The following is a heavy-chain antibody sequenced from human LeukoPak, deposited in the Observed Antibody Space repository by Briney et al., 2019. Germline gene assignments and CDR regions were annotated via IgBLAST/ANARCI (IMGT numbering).Heavy chain of an antibody. CDR2: ISYDGSNK. V-gene: IGHV3-30-3*01. CDR3: ARDLVGVVVPAAIGWFDP. J-gene: IGHJ5*02. CDR1: GFTFSSYA. D-gene: IGHD2-2*02. Sequence: GGSPRLSCAASGFTFSSYAMHWVRQAPGKGLEWVAVISYDGSNKYYADSVKGRFTISRDNSKNTLYLQMNSLRAEDTAVYYCARDLVGVVVPAAIGWFDPWGQGTLVTVSS.